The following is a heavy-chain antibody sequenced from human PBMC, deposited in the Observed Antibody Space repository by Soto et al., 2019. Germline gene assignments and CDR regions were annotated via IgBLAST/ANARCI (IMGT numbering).Heavy chain of an antibody. V-gene: IGHV1-58*01. J-gene: IGHJ4*02. D-gene: IGHD5-18*01. CDR2: IVVGSGNT. CDR1: GFTFTISA. CDR3: AAETTDTAMATYYFDY. Sequence: RASVKVSGKASGFTFTISAVQCVLQSLLQRLEWIGWIVVGSGNTNYAQKFQERVTITRDMSTSTAYMELSSLRSEDTAVYYCAAETTDTAMATYYFDYWGQGTLVTVSS.